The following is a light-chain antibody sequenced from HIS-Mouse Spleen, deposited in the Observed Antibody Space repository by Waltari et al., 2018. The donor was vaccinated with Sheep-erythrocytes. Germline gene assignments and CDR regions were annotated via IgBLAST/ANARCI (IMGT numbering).Light chain of an antibody. CDR2: WAS. V-gene: IGKV4-1*01. J-gene: IGKJ4*01. CDR1: QSVLYSSNNKNY. Sequence: DIVMTQSPDSLAVSLGERATINCKSSQSVLYSSNNKNYLAWYQQKPGQPPKLLIYWASTRESGVPDRFSGSGSGTDFTLTISSLQAEDVGVYYCQQYYSTLTFGGGTKVEIK. CDR3: QQYYSTLT.